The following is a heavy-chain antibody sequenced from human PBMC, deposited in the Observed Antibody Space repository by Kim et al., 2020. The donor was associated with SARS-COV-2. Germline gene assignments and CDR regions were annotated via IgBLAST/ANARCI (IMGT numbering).Heavy chain of an antibody. Sequence: GGSLRLSCAASGFTFGNYAMHWVRQAPGKGLEWVSGISWNSGSINYADSVKGRFTISRDNAKNSLYLQMNSLRVEDTALYYCAKDRRLDSYYYYGMDVWGQGTTVTVSS. D-gene: IGHD2-2*03. CDR1: GFTFGNYA. V-gene: IGHV3-9*01. J-gene: IGHJ6*02. CDR2: ISWNSGSI. CDR3: AKDRRLDSYYYYGMDV.